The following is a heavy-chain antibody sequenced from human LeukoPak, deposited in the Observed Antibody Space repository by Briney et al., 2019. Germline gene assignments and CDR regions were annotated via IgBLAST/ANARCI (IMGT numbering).Heavy chain of an antibody. D-gene: IGHD3-9*01. J-gene: IGHJ5*02. Sequence: ASVKVSCKASGYTFTGYYMHWVRQAPGQGLECMGWINPNTGATKYAEKFQGRVTMTGDTSISTGYMELSSLRSDDTAVYFCARKYDILTGYDNWFDPWGQGTLVTVSS. CDR3: ARKYDILTGYDNWFDP. CDR2: INPNTGAT. CDR1: GYTFTGYY. V-gene: IGHV1-2*02.